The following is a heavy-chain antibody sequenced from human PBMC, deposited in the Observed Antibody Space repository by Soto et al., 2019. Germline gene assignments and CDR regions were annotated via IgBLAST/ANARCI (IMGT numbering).Heavy chain of an antibody. D-gene: IGHD3-9*01. Sequence: SETLSLTCTVSGGSISSGGYYWSWIRQHPGKGLEWIGYIYYSGSTYYNPSLKSRVTISVDTSKNQFSLKLSSVTAADTAVYYCARGYFGGGDYWGQGTLVTVSS. CDR3: ARGYFGGGDY. V-gene: IGHV4-31*03. J-gene: IGHJ4*02. CDR1: GGSISSGGYY. CDR2: IYYSGST.